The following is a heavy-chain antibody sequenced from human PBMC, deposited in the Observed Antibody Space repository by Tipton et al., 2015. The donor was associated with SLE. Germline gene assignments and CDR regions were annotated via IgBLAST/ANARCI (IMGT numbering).Heavy chain of an antibody. CDR1: GFIFSNYG. J-gene: IGHJ4*02. CDR2: IWFDGSNK. Sequence: SLRLSCAASGFIFSNYGMHWVRQAPGKGLEWVAVIWFDGSNKYYVDSVRGRFTISRDNSKNTMYLQMNSLRADDTAVYYCVKENNYYDSSAPGLDYWGQGTLVTVSS. V-gene: IGHV3-33*06. D-gene: IGHD3-22*01. CDR3: VKENNYYDSSAPGLDY.